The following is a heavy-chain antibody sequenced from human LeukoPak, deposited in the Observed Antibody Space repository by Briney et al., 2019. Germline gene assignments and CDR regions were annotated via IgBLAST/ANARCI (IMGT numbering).Heavy chain of an antibody. V-gene: IGHV3-48*03. D-gene: IGHD3-22*01. Sequence: GGSLRLSCAASGFTFSSYEMNWVRQAPGKGLEWVSYITSSGSTVYYADSVKGRFTISRDNARKSLYLQMSRLRAEDTAVYYCARDIDSSGLDAFDIWGQGTMVTVSS. CDR3: ARDIDSSGLDAFDI. CDR2: ITSSGSTV. CDR1: GFTFSSYE. J-gene: IGHJ3*02.